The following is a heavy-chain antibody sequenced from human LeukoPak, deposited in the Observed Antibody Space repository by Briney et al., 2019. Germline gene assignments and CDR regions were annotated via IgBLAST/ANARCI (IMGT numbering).Heavy chain of an antibody. V-gene: IGHV3-30*02. Sequence: PGGSLRLSCAASGFTFSSYGMHWVRQAPGKGLEWVAFIRYDGSNKYYADSMKGRFTISRDNSKNTLYLQMNSLRAEDTAVYYCAKQYYYDSSGYYYDGPVWGQGTLVTVSS. CDR1: GFTFSSYG. D-gene: IGHD3-22*01. J-gene: IGHJ4*02. CDR2: IRYDGSNK. CDR3: AKQYYYDSSGYYYDGPV.